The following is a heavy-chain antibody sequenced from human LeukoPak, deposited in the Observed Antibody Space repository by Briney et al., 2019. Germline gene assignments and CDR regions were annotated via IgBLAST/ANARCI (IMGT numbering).Heavy chain of an antibody. CDR1: GVTFSSHW. V-gene: IGHV3-23*01. CDR2: ISFSGANT. Sequence: GGSLRLSCAASGVTFSSHWMNWVRQAPGKGLDWVSLISFSGANTYYADSVKGRFTISRDNSKDTLFLQMNSLRAEDTAIYYCARDIQLSTWGLGTMVTVSS. D-gene: IGHD5-24*01. J-gene: IGHJ3*01. CDR3: ARDIQLST.